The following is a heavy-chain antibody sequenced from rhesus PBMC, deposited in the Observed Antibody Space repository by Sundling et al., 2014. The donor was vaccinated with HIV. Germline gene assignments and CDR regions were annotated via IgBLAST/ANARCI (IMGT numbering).Heavy chain of an antibody. V-gene: IGHV4-76*01. CDR1: GGSISGGYG. CDR2: MYSSSGNT. CDR3: ARGSRGIWTGYYTTIDAFDF. J-gene: IGHJ3*01. Sequence: QVQLQESGPGLLKPSETLSLTCAVSGGSISGGYGWGWIRQPPGKGLEWIGSMYSSSGNTYYNPSLKSRVTISTDTSKNQFSLKLSSVTAADTAVYYCARGSRGIWTGYYTTIDAFDFWGQGLRVTVSS. D-gene: IGHD3-3*01.